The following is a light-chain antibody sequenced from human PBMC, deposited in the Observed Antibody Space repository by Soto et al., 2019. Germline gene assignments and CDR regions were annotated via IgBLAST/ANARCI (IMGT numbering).Light chain of an antibody. CDR2: GAS. J-gene: IGKJ1*01. V-gene: IGKV3-15*01. CDR3: QQYNDWPPWT. Sequence: EIVMAQSPATLSVSPGQRATLSCRASQSVRSNLAWYQQKPGQAPRLLIHGASSRANGIPDRFSGSGSETELTLTISSLQSEDFAAYDCQQYNDWPPWTFGQGTKVDIK. CDR1: QSVRSN.